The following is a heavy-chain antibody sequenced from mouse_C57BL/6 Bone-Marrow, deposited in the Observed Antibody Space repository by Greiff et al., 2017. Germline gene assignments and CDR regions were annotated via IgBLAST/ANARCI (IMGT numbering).Heavy chain of an antibody. CDR2: IYPRSGNT. CDR3: ATYGYHWYFDV. J-gene: IGHJ1*03. CDR1: GYTFTSYG. Sequence: QVQLKESGAELARPGASVKLSCKASGYTFTSYGISWVKQRTGQGLTWIGEIYPRSGNTYYNEKFKGKATLTADKSSSTAYMELRSLTSEDSAVYFCATYGYHWYFDVWGTGTTVTVSS. D-gene: IGHD2-2*01. V-gene: IGHV1-81*01.